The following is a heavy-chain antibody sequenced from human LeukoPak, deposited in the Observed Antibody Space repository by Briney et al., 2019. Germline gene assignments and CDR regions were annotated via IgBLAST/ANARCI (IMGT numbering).Heavy chain of an antibody. D-gene: IGHD3-16*01. CDR1: GFTFSSYS. CDR2: ISSSSSYI. J-gene: IGHJ4*02. CDR3: ARQPRGDYYFDY. Sequence: GGSLRLSCAASGFTFSSYSMNWVRQAPGKGLEWVSSISSSSSYIYYADSVKGRFTISRDNAKNSLYLQMNSLRAEDTAVYYCARQPRGDYYFDYWGQGTLVTVSP. V-gene: IGHV3-21*01.